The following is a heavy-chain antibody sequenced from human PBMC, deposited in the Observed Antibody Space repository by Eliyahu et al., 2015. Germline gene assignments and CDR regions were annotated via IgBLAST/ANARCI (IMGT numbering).Heavy chain of an antibody. CDR3: ARSPTERIAAAGTLVVWFDP. J-gene: IGHJ5*02. CDR1: GYTFTSYA. D-gene: IGHD6-13*01. V-gene: IGHV1-3*01. CDR2: INAGNGNT. Sequence: QVQLVQSGAEVKKPGASVKVSCKAXGYTFTSYAXXWVRQAPGQRLEWMGWINAGNGNTKYSQKFQGRVTITRDTSASTAYMELSSLRSEDTAVYYCARSPTERIAAAGTLVVWFDPWGQGTLVTVSS.